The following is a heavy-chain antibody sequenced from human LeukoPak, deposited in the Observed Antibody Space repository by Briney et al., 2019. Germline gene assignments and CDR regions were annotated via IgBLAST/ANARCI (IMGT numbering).Heavy chain of an antibody. CDR1: GCTFSSYS. D-gene: IGHD6-6*01. J-gene: IGHJ4*02. Sequence: GGSLRLSCAASGCTFSSYSMNWVRQAPGKGLEWVSSISSSSSYIYYADSVKGRFTISRDNAKNSLYLQMNSLRAEDTAVYYCARDRGYDGYSSSAGLDYWGQGTLVTVSS. V-gene: IGHV3-21*01. CDR3: ARDRGYDGYSSSAGLDY. CDR2: ISSSSSYI.